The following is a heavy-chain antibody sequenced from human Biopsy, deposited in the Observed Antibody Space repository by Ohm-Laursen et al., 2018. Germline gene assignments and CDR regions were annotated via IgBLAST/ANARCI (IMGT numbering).Heavy chain of an antibody. CDR3: ATGFAVRF. CDR1: GFTFTTTW. D-gene: IGHD3-10*01. J-gene: IGHJ4*02. Sequence: GSLRLSCTASGFTFTTTWMTWVRQAPGKGLEWVANINGDGSGKNYLDSVKGRFSISRDNAKNSLYLQMNSLRVEDTALYYRATGFAVRFWGQGTLVTVSS. CDR2: INGDGSGK. V-gene: IGHV3-7*01.